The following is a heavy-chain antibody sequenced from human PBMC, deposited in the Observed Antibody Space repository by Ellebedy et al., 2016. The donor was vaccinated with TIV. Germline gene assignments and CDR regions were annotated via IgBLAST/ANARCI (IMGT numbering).Heavy chain of an antibody. CDR2: INHSGST. J-gene: IGHJ6*02. CDR1: GGSFSGYY. CDR3: AREPGYSSGWYQDYYYYYGMDV. D-gene: IGHD6-19*01. Sequence: MPSETLSLTCAVYGGSFSGYYWSWIRPPPGKGLEWIGEINHSGSTNYNPSLKSRVTISVDTSKNQFSLKLSSVTAADTAVYYCAREPGYSSGWYQDYYYYYGMDVWGQGTTVTVSS. V-gene: IGHV4-34*01.